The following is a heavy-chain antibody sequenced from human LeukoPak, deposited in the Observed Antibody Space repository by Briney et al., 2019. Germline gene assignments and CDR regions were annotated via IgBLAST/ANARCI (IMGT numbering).Heavy chain of an antibody. CDR3: ARGNGSGSYYPLDY. V-gene: IGHV3-33*08. D-gene: IGHD3-10*01. Sequence: GGSLRLSCAASGFTFSIYNMNWVRQAPGKGLEWVAVLWYDGSNKYYADSVKGRFTISRDNSKNTLYLQMNSLRAEDTAVYYCARGNGSGSYYPLDYWGQGTLVTVSS. CDR2: LWYDGSNK. CDR1: GFTFSIYN. J-gene: IGHJ4*02.